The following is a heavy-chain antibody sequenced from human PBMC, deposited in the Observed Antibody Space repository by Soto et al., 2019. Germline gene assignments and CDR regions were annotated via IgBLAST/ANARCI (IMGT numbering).Heavy chain of an antibody. D-gene: IGHD1-7*01. J-gene: IGHJ4*02. CDR1: GFPFSAFA. V-gene: IGHV3-33*01. CDR3: AGGNWNSGPPDY. Sequence: QVRLVESGGGVVQPGRSLRLSCAASGFPFSAFAMHWVRQAPGKGLEWVALIWHDGNDRSYTDSVKGRFTISRDNSKNTVDLQMSDLGADDTAVYDCAGGNWNSGPPDYWGQGTLVTVSS. CDR2: IWHDGNDR.